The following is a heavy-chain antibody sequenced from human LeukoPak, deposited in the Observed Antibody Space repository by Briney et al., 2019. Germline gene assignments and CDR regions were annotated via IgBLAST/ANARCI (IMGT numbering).Heavy chain of an antibody. CDR2: ISGSGGST. CDR3: ARLGARQMLEY. D-gene: IGHD4-17*01. V-gene: IGHV3-23*01. CDR1: GFTFTSYA. Sequence: GGSLRLSCAASGFTFTSYAMSWVRQAPGKGLEWVSAISGSGGSTYHADSVKGRFTISRDNSKNTLYLQMNSLRAEDTAVYYCARLGARQMLEYWGQGTLVTVSS. J-gene: IGHJ4*02.